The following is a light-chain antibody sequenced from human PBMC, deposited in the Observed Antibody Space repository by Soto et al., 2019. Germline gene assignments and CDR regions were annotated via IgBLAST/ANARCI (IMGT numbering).Light chain of an antibody. CDR3: QQSYTTASIT. Sequence: DIQMTQSPSSLSASVGDRVTITCRASQSISRNLNWYQHKPGKAPKLLIYAAFSLQNGVPSRFSGGGSGTEFTLSISSLQPEDFGTYYCQQSYTTASITFGQGTRLEIK. CDR2: AAF. J-gene: IGKJ5*01. V-gene: IGKV1-39*01. CDR1: QSISRN.